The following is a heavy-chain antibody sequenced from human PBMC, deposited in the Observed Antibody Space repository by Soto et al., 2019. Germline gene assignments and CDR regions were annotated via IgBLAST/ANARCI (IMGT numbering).Heavy chain of an antibody. V-gene: IGHV1-2*01. D-gene: IGHD1-7*01. J-gene: IGHJ6*02. CDR1: GYTFIGHY. CDR2: TNPSSGAT. Sequence: QVQLVQSGAEVKKPGASVKVSCKASGYTFIGHYLHWVRQAPGQGLEWLGWTNPSSGATNFAQKFQGRVNHHRDTIISHAHLETSRLSSDDTGVYYCAREAGTTGNLHFGMDVWGQGTTVTVSS. CDR3: AREAGTTGNLHFGMDV.